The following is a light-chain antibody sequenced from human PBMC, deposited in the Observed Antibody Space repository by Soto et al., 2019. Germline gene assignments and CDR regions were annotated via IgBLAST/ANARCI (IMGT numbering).Light chain of an antibody. CDR3: QQYNSYSGYT. CDR2: DAS. J-gene: IGKJ2*01. V-gene: IGKV1-5*01. CDR1: QSISSW. Sequence: DIPMTQSPSTLSASVGDRVTITCRASQSISSWLAWYQHKPGKAPKLLIYDASSLESGVPSRFSGSGSGTEFTLTISSLQPDDFATYYCQQYNSYSGYTFGQGTKLEIK.